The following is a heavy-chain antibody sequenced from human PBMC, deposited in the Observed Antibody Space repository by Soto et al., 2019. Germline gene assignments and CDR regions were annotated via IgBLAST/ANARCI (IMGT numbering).Heavy chain of an antibody. CDR3: GKDVGDYVPYYYGVDV. D-gene: IGHD1-26*01. Sequence: QVQLVESGGGVVQPGTSLRLSCAASGFTFKTHAMHWVRQAPGKGLEWMAVIAYDGNEKFYADSVKGRITISRDNSKNALSLQINTLRNEDTAVYYCGKDVGDYVPYYYGVDVWGQGTTVTVSS. CDR2: IAYDGNEK. CDR1: GFTFKTHA. J-gene: IGHJ6*02. V-gene: IGHV3-30*18.